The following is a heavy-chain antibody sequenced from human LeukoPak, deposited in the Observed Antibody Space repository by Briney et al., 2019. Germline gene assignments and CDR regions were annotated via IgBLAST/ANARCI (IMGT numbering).Heavy chain of an antibody. CDR1: GGSISSYC. J-gene: IGHJ5*02. V-gene: IGHV4-59*12. CDR2: IYYSGST. CDR3: ARGGTAKYYDSGSYYIGWFDP. D-gene: IGHD3-10*01. Sequence: PSETLSLTCTVSGGSISSYCWSWIRQPPGKGLEWIGYIYYSGSTNYNPSLKSRVTISVDTSKNQFSLKLSSVTAADTAVYYCARGGTAKYYDSGSYYIGWFDPWGQGALVTVSS.